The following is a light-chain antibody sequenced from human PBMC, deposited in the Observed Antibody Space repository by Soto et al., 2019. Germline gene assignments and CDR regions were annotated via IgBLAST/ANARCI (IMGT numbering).Light chain of an antibody. CDR3: QEYNSYTYT. V-gene: IGKV1-5*01. Sequence: DIQMTQYPSTLSASVGDRVTITCRASQSISSWLAWYQQKPGKAPKLLIYDASSLESAVPSRFSGSGSGTEFTLAISSLQPDYVEPYYCQEYNSYTYTFGQGTKLEIK. J-gene: IGKJ2*01. CDR1: QSISSW. CDR2: DAS.